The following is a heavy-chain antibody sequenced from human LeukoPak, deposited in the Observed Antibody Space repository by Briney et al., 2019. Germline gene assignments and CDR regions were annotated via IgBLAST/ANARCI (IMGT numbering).Heavy chain of an antibody. V-gene: IGHV3-23*01. J-gene: IGHJ4*02. CDR2: ISGSGGST. CDR1: RFTFRSYA. CDR3: AKDLSSGSRRAY. Sequence: PGGSLRLSCAASRFTFRSYAMSWVRQAPGKGLEWVSAISGSGGSTYYADSVKGRFTISRDNSKNTLYLQMNSLRAEDTGVYYCAKDLSSGSRRAYWGQGTLVTVSS. D-gene: IGHD6-19*01.